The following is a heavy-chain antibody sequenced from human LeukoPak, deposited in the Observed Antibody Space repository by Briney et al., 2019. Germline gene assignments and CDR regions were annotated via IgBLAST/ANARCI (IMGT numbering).Heavy chain of an antibody. Sequence: PGGSLRLSCAASGFTLRSYAMSWVRQAPGKGLEWVSAISTSGGTTYYSDSVKGRFTISRDNSKNTLYLQMNSLRAEDTAVYYCAKPTSRGVAPFDPWGQGTLVTVSS. CDR3: AKPTSRGVAPFDP. CDR2: ISTSGGTT. D-gene: IGHD3-10*01. CDR1: GFTLRSYA. J-gene: IGHJ5*02. V-gene: IGHV3-23*01.